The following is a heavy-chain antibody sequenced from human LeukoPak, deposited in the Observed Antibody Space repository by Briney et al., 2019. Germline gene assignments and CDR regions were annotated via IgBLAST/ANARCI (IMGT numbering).Heavy chain of an antibody. Sequence: SETLSLTCTVSGGSISSYYWSWIRQPPGKGLEWIGYIYYSGSTNYNPSLKSRVTISVDTSKNQFSLKLSSVTAADTAVYYCARGPYDYVWGSYRYLSPNWFDPWGQGTLVTVSS. J-gene: IGHJ5*02. CDR3: ARGPYDYVWGSYRYLSPNWFDP. V-gene: IGHV4-59*12. CDR1: GGSISSYY. CDR2: IYYSGST. D-gene: IGHD3-16*02.